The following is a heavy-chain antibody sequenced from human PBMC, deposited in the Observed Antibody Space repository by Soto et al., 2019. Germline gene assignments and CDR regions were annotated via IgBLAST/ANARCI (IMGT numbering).Heavy chain of an antibody. CDR2: INPNSGGT. Sequence: ASVKVSCKASGYTFTCYYMHWVRQAPGQGLEWMGWINPNSGGTNYAQKFQGWVTMTRDTSISTAYMELSRLRSDDTAVYYCARGKLLDPRPPSGFYYGMDVWGQGTTVTVSS. J-gene: IGHJ6*02. D-gene: IGHD1-26*01. V-gene: IGHV1-2*04. CDR1: GYTFTCYY. CDR3: ARGKLLDPRPPSGFYYGMDV.